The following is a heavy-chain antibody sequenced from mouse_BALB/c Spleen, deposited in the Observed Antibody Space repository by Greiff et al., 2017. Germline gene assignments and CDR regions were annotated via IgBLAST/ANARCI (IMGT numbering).Heavy chain of an antibody. J-gene: IGHJ4*01. V-gene: IGHV5-6-5*01. Sequence: EVQRVESGGGLVKPGGSLKLSCAASGFTFSSYAMSWVRQTPEKRLEWVASISSGGSTYYPDSVKGRFTISRDNARNILYLQMSSLRSEDTAMYYCARWGNDYDVENAMDYWGQGTSVTVSS. CDR3: ARWGNDYDVENAMDY. D-gene: IGHD2-4*01. CDR2: ISSGGST. CDR1: GFTFSSYA.